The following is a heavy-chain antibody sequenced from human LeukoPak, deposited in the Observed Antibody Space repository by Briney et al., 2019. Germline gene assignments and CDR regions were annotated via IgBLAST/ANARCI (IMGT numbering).Heavy chain of an antibody. V-gene: IGHV3-30*02. Sequence: GGSLRLSCAASGFTFSSYGMHWVRQAPGKGLEWVAFIRYDGSNKYYADSVKGRFTISRDNSKNTLYLQMNSLRAEDTAVYYCARESRMVREQVSGYWGQGILVTVSS. D-gene: IGHD3-10*01. CDR2: IRYDGSNK. CDR3: ARESRMVREQVSGY. CDR1: GFTFSSYG. J-gene: IGHJ4*02.